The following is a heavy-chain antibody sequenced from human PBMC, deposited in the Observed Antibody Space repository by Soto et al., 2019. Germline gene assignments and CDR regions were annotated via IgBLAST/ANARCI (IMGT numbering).Heavy chain of an antibody. Sequence: PGGSLRLSCAASGFTFSSYGMHWVRQAPGKGLEWVAVISYDGSNKYYADSVKGRFTISRDNSKDTLYLQMNSLRAEDTAVYYCAKAMSAGTEMATPYYYYGMDVWGQGTTVTVSS. J-gene: IGHJ6*02. CDR1: GFTFSSYG. CDR2: ISYDGSNK. D-gene: IGHD5-12*01. V-gene: IGHV3-30*18. CDR3: AKAMSAGTEMATPYYYYGMDV.